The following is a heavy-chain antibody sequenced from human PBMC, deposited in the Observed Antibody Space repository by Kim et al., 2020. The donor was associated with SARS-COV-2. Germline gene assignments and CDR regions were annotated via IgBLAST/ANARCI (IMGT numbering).Heavy chain of an antibody. CDR3: ARSPTNNYFGSGSACDY. D-gene: IGHD3-10*01. CDR1: GGSISSGGYY. Sequence: SETLSLTCTVSGGSISSGGYYWNWIRQHPGKGLEWVGYIYYTGSTYYNPSLRSRVTLSVDTSKNQFSLMLNSVTAADTAVYYCARSPTNNYFGSGSACDYWGPGTLVTVSS. CDR2: IYYTGST. V-gene: IGHV4-31*03. J-gene: IGHJ4*02.